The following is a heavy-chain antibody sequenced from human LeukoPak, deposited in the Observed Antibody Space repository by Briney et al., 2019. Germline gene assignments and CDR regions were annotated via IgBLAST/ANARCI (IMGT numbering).Heavy chain of an antibody. J-gene: IGHJ4*02. Sequence: SETLSLTCAVYGGSFSGYYWSWIRQPPGKGLEWIGEINHSGSTNYNPSLTSRVTISVDTSKNQFSLKLSSVTAADTAVYYCARVGSRWLQLRTYYFDYWGQGTLVTVSS. CDR1: GGSFSGYY. V-gene: IGHV4-34*01. CDR3: ARVGSRWLQLRTYYFDY. CDR2: INHSGST. D-gene: IGHD5-24*01.